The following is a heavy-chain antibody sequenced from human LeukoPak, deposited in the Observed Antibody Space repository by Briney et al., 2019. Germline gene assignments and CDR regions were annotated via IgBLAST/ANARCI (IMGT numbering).Heavy chain of an antibody. V-gene: IGHV3-7*03. J-gene: IGHJ6*01. D-gene: IGHD3-10*01. Sequence: PGGTLRRSCAASGFTFCNAWMNWVRQAPGKGLEWVASINHNGIVNYYARSVKSRFSISRDNAKHSLYLQMGHLRAEDAAVYFCARGSGLEVSGQGATVSVSS. CDR2: INHNGIVN. CDR1: GFTFCNAW. CDR3: ARGSGLEV.